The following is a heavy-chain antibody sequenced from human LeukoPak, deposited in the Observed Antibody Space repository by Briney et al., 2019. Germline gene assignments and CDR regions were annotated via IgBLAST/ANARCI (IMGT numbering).Heavy chain of an antibody. CDR3: ARGESGDSSGYYYPYYFDY. CDR1: GGSIRSYY. V-gene: IGHV4-4*07. CDR2: IYTSGCT. Sequence: SETLSLTCTVWGGSIRSYYWSWIRQPGGKGLEGIGRIYTSGCTNYNPSLKSRVTMSVDTSTNPSSLKLSSVTAADTAVYYCARGESGDSSGYYYPYYFDYWGQGTLVTVSS. J-gene: IGHJ4*02. D-gene: IGHD3-22*01.